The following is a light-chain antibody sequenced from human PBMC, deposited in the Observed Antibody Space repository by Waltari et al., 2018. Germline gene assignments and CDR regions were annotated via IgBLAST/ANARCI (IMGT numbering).Light chain of an antibody. V-gene: IGKV3-15*01. Sequence: EIVMTQSPATVSVSPGERATLSCRASQSVSSDLAWYQQIPGQAPRLLIYDAATRATGIPARFRGSGSGTEFTLTISSMQSEDFAVYYCQQYNNWPPWTFGQGTKVVIK. CDR3: QQYNNWPPWT. CDR2: DAA. CDR1: QSVSSD. J-gene: IGKJ1*01.